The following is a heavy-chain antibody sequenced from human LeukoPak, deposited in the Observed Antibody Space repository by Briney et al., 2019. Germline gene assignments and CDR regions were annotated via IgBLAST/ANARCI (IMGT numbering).Heavy chain of an antibody. CDR3: ARGTVTKAYYYGMGV. V-gene: IGHV3-30*04. Sequence: GGSLRLSCAASGFTFSSYAIHWVRQAPGKGLEWVAVTSYDGSSKYYADSVKGRFTISRDNPKNTLYMQMNSLRAEDTAVYYCARGTVTKAYYYGMGVWGKGTTVAVSS. CDR1: GFTFSSYA. J-gene: IGHJ6*04. D-gene: IGHD4-17*01. CDR2: TSYDGSSK.